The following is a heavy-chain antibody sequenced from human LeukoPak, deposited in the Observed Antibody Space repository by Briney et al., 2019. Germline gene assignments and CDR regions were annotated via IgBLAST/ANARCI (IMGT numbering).Heavy chain of an antibody. CDR1: GFTVSSNY. D-gene: IGHD6-19*01. V-gene: IGHV3-7*01. CDR3: ARARGFSVGWAVDAFDI. J-gene: IGHJ3*02. Sequence: GGSLRLSCAASGFTVSSNYMNWVRQAPGRGLEWVANIKQDGSETYYLDSVKGRFTLSRDNARNSLYLQMTSLSAEDTAVYYCARARGFSVGWAVDAFDIWGPGTVVTVSS. CDR2: IKQDGSET.